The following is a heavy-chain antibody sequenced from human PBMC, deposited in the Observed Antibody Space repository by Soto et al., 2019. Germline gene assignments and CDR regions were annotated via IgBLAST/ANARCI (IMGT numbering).Heavy chain of an antibody. V-gene: IGHV3-21*01. Sequence: PGGSLRLSCAASGFTFSTYSMNWVRQAPGKGLEWVSSITSSSRYIYYADSVKGRFTISRDNAKNSLYLQMNSLRAEDTAVYYCARDQVDYYGSGSRFDYWGQGTLVTVSS. D-gene: IGHD3-10*01. J-gene: IGHJ4*02. CDR2: ITSSSRYI. CDR3: ARDQVDYYGSGSRFDY. CDR1: GFTFSTYS.